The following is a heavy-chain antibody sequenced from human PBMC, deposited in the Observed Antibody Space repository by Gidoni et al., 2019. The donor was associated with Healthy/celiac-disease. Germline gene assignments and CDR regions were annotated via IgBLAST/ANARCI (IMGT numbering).Heavy chain of an antibody. V-gene: IGHV4-39*07. J-gene: IGHJ4*02. CDR3: ARVDTAMAPGLFDY. CDR2: IYYSGST. Sequence: QLPLQESGPGLVKPSETLSLTCTVSGGSISSSSYYWGWIRQPPGKGLEWIGSIYYSGSTYYNPSLKSRVTISVDTSKNQFSLKLSSVTAADTAVYYCARVDTAMAPGLFDYWGQGTLVTVSS. D-gene: IGHD5-18*01. CDR1: GGSISSSSYY.